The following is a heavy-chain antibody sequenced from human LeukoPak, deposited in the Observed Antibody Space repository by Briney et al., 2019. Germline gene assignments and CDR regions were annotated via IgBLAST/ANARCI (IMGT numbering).Heavy chain of an antibody. V-gene: IGHV3-23*01. CDR1: GFTFSTYA. J-gene: IGHJ4*02. CDR3: AKDRGWLQPDY. Sequence: PGGSLRLSFAAPGFTFSTYARGWVPQAPGRGLEWVSAISGNGGSTYYADSVKGRFTISRDNSKNTLYLQMNSLRAEDTAVYYCAKDRGWLQPDYWGQGTLVTVSS. D-gene: IGHD5-24*01. CDR2: ISGNGGST.